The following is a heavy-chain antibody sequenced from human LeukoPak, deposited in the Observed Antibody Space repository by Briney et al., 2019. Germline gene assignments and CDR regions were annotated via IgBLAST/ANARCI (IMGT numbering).Heavy chain of an antibody. CDR2: INHSGST. CDR1: GGSFSGYY. CDR3: ARGVGNYDFWSGYHH. V-gene: IGHV4-34*01. Sequence: SETLSLTCAVYGGSFSGYYWSWIRQPPGRGLEWIGEINHSGSTNYNPSLKNRVTISVDTSKNQFSLKLSSVTATDTAVYYCARGVGNYDFWSGYHHWGQGTLVTVSS. D-gene: IGHD3-3*01. J-gene: IGHJ5*02.